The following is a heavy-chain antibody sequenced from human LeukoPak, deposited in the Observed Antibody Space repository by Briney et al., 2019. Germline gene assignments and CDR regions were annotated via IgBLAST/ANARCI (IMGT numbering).Heavy chain of an antibody. Sequence: GGSLRLSCAASGFTFINYAMSWVRQAPAKGLEWVSSISGSDGSTYYADSAKGRFTISRDNSKNTVHLEMNSLRADDTAVYYCAKDRGYSSGFDYWGQGTLVTVSS. CDR3: AKDRGYSSGFDY. D-gene: IGHD2-15*01. V-gene: IGHV3-23*01. J-gene: IGHJ4*02. CDR1: GFTFINYA. CDR2: ISGSDGST.